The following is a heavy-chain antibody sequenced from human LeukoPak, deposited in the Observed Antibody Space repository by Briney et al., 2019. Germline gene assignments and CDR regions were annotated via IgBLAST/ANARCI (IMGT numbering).Heavy chain of an antibody. CDR1: GFTFSSYG. CDR2: IWYDGSNK. CDR3: AREHVSQSFDY. J-gene: IGHJ4*02. V-gene: IGHV3-33*01. Sequence: GGSLRLSCAASGFTFSSYGMHWVRQAPGKGLEWVAVIWYDGSNKYYADSVKGQFTISRDNSKNTLYLQMNSLRAEDTAVYYCAREHVSQSFDYWGQGTLVTVSS.